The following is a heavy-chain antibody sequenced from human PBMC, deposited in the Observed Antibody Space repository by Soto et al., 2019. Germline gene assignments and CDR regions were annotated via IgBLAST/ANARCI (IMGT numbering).Heavy chain of an antibody. CDR3: ARLITGTSGVAP. D-gene: IGHD1-7*01. J-gene: IGHJ5*02. CDR1: GYSFTSYG. Sequence: ASLKVSCKASGYSFTSYGISWVRQAPGQGLEWMGWISAYNGNTNYAQKLQGRVTMTTDTSTSTAYMELRSLRSDDTAVYYCARLITGTSGVAPWGQGTLVTVSS. CDR2: ISAYNGNT. V-gene: IGHV1-18*01.